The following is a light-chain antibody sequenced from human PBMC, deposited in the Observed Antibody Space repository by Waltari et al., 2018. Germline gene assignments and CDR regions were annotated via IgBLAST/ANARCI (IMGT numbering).Light chain of an antibody. CDR1: SSDVGGYNS. Sequence: QSALTQPASESGSPGQSITISCTGPSSDVGGYNSVSWYQQPPGKAPKLMIYEGSNRPSGVSNRFSGSKSGNTASLTISGLQAEDEADYYFSSYTSSSTLVVFGGGTKLTVL. J-gene: IGLJ2*01. V-gene: IGLV2-14*01. CDR2: EGS. CDR3: SSYTSSSTLVV.